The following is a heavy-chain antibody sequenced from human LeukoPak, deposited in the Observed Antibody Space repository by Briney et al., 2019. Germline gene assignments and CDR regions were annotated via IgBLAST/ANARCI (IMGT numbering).Heavy chain of an antibody. D-gene: IGHD6-13*01. CDR3: ARIAEQHLQYYFDY. V-gene: IGHV1-18*01. CDR1: GYSFTSYG. CDR2: ISAYDGNT. Sequence: ASVKVSCKASGYSFTSYGFSWERQAPGQGLEWMGWISAYDGNTNYAQKLQGRVTLATDTSTSTAYMELRSLRSDDSAVYFCARIAEQHLQYYFDYWGQGTLVTVSS. J-gene: IGHJ4*02.